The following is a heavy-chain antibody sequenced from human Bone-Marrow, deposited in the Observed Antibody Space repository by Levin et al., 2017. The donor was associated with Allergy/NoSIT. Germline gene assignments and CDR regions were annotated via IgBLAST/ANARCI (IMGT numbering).Heavy chain of an antibody. J-gene: IGHJ3*02. CDR2: ISYDGSNK. CDR1: GFTFSSYG. Sequence: GESLKISCAASGFTFSSYGMHWVRQAPGKGLEWVAVISYDGSNKYYADSVKGRFTISRDNSKNTLYLQMNSLRAEDTAVYYCAKNTASFAFDIWGQGTMVTVSS. CDR3: AKNTASFAFDI. D-gene: IGHD5-18*01. V-gene: IGHV3-30*18.